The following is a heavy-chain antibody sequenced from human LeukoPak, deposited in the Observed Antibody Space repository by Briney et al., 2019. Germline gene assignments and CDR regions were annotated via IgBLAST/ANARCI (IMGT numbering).Heavy chain of an antibody. CDR2: IYSGGST. V-gene: IGHV3-53*01. J-gene: IGHJ4*02. D-gene: IGHD6-19*01. Sequence: GGSLRLSCAASGFTVSNNYMSWVRQAPGKGLEWVSVIYSGGSTYYADSVKGRFTISRDNSKNTLYLQMNSLRAEDTAVYYCAKDGDSSGWTKGYFDYWGQGTLVTVSS. CDR3: AKDGDSSGWTKGYFDY. CDR1: GFTVSNNY.